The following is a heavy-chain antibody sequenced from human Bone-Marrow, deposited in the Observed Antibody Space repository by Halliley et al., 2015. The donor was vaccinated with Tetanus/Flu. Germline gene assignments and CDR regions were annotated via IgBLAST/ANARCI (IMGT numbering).Heavy chain of an antibody. CDR2: MSYSGNP. Sequence: WIGSMSYSGNPYYNASFKSRVTISLDTSKTQFSLKMTSGKATDTAVYYCARRLAVAGRGNEYFHHWGQGTLATVSS. CDR3: ARRLAVAGRGNEYFHH. D-gene: IGHD6-13*01. V-gene: IGHV4-39*01. J-gene: IGHJ1*01.